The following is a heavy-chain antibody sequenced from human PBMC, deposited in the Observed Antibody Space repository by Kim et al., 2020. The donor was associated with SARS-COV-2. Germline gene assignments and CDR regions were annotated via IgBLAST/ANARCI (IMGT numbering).Heavy chain of an antibody. CDR2: IDPSDSYT. D-gene: IGHD3-16*01. Sequence: GESLKISCKGSGYKFISYWITWVRQMPGKGLEWMGRIDPSDSYTKYSPSFQGHVTISGAKSISTAYLQWSSLKASDTAMYYCARQEKGGATEYWGQGPLVTVSS. CDR1: GYKFISYW. CDR3: ARQEKGGATEY. J-gene: IGHJ4*02. V-gene: IGHV5-10-1*01.